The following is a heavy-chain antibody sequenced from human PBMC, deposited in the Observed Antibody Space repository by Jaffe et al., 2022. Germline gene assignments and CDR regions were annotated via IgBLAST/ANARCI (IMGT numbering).Heavy chain of an antibody. Sequence: QVQLQESGPGLVKPSETLSLTCTVSGGSISSYYWSWIRQPPGKGLEWIGYIYYSGSTNYNPSLKSRVTISVDTSKNQFSLKLSSVTAADTAVYYCARGPDSYYYYYYYMDVWGKGTTVTVSS. D-gene: IGHD4-4*01. J-gene: IGHJ6*03. CDR3: ARGPDSYYYYYYYMDV. CDR1: GGSISSYY. V-gene: IGHV4-59*01. CDR2: IYYSGST.